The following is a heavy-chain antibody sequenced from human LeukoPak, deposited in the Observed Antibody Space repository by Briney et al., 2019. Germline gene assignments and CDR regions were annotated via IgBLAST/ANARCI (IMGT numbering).Heavy chain of an antibody. CDR2: VFYSGTT. V-gene: IGHV4-59*08. CDR1: GGSIANDY. Sequence: SETLSLTCTVSGGSIANDYWGWIRQPPGKGLEWIGYVFYSGTTNYSPSLESRVTISVDTSRRQFSLKLNSVTAADTAVYYCVRLMFYYNSSGLDSWGRGTLVTVSS. D-gene: IGHD3-22*01. CDR3: VRLMFYYNSSGLDS. J-gene: IGHJ4*02.